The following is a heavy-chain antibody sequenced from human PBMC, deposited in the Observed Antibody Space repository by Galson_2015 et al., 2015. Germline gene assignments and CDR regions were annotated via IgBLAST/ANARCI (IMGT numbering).Heavy chain of an antibody. CDR3: AHSREYSSSWYGRGHYFDY. Sequence: PALVKPTQTLTLPCTFSGFSLSTSGVGVGWIRQPPGKALEWLALIYWNDDKRYSPSLKSRLTITKDTSKNQVVLTMTNMDPVDTATYYCAHSREYSSSWYGRGHYFDYWGQGTLVTVSS. CDR1: GFSLSTSGVG. J-gene: IGHJ4*02. CDR2: IYWNDDK. V-gene: IGHV2-5*01. D-gene: IGHD6-13*01.